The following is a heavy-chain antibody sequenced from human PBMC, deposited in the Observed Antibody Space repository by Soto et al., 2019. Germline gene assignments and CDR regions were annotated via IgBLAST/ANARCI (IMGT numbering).Heavy chain of an antibody. CDR2: INPNSGGT. J-gene: IGHJ5*02. Sequence: ASVKVSCKASGYTFTGYYIHWVRQAPGQGLEWMGWINPNSGGTYYAQKFQGWVTMTRDTSINTAYMELSRLKSDDTAMYYCAREITVQPPNNNWFDPWGQGTLVTVSS. D-gene: IGHD1-20*01. CDR1: GYTFTGYY. CDR3: AREITVQPPNNNWFDP. V-gene: IGHV1-2*04.